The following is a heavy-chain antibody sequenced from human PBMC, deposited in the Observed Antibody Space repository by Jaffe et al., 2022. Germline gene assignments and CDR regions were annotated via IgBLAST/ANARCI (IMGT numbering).Heavy chain of an antibody. Sequence: QVQLVQSGAEVKKPGASVKVSCKASGYTFTSYGISWVRQAPGQGLEWMGWISAYNGNTNYAQKLQGRVTMTTDTSTSTAYMELRSLRSDDTAVYYCARDHSQYYYDFWSGYPRWFDPWGQGTLVTVSS. CDR3: ARDHSQYYYDFWSGYPRWFDP. CDR2: ISAYNGNT. V-gene: IGHV1-18*01. J-gene: IGHJ5*02. CDR1: GYTFTSYG. D-gene: IGHD3-3*01.